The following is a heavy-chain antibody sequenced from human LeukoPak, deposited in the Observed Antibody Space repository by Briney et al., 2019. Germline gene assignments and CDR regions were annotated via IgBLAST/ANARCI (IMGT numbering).Heavy chain of an antibody. J-gene: IGHJ4*02. CDR1: GFIFSNYA. D-gene: IGHD3-10*01. V-gene: IGHV3-23*01. CDR2: ISGSGDTT. CDR3: AKTRIYGSGSYYMREEEDIDY. Sequence: GGSLRLSCATSGFIFSNYAVNWVRQAPGKGLEWVSIISGSGDTTYYADSVKGRFTISRDNSKNTLYLQMKNLRAEDTAVYYCAKTRIYGSGSYYMREEEDIDYWGQGTLVTVSS.